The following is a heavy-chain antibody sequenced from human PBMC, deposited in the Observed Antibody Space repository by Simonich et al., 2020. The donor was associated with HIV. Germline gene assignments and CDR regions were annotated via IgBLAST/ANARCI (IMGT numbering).Heavy chain of an antibody. CDR1: GGSFSGYY. J-gene: IGHJ3*02. V-gene: IGHV4-34*01. D-gene: IGHD4-4*01. CDR3: ATTINYEDAFDI. Sequence: QVQLQQWGAGLLKPSETRSLTCAVYGGSFSGYYWSWIRQPPGKGLEWIGEINHSGSTNYNPSLTNRVTISVDTSKNQFSLKLSSVTAADTAVYYCATTINYEDAFDIWGQGTMVTVSS. CDR2: INHSGST.